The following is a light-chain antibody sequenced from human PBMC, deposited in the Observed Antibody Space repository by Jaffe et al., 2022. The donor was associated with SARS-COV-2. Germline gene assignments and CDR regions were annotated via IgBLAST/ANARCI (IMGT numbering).Light chain of an antibody. CDR2: AAS. CDR3: QQSYSTPYT. J-gene: IGKJ2*01. CDR1: QSISDF. V-gene: IGKV1-39*01. Sequence: DIQMTQSPSSLSASVGDRVTITCRASQSISDFLNWYQQKPGKAPKFLIFAASTLQSGVPSRFSGSGSGTDFTLTINSLQPEDFATYYCQQSYSTPYTFGQGTKLEFK.